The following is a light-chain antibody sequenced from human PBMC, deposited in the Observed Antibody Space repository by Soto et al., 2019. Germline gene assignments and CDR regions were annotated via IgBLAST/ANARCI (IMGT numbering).Light chain of an antibody. CDR2: DAS. V-gene: IGKV3-11*01. CDR1: QSVSSY. Sequence: EIVLTQSPATLSLSPGERATLSCRASQSVSSYLAWYQQKPGQAPRLLIYDASNRATGIPARFSGSGSGTEFTLTISSLEPEDFAVYYWQQRSNLPPYTFGQGTKLEIK. CDR3: QQRSNLPPYT. J-gene: IGKJ2*01.